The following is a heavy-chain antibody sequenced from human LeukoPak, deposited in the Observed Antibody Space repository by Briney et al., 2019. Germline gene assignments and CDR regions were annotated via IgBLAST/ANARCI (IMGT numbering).Heavy chain of an antibody. CDR3: AAGLWFGDRAFDY. Sequence: SETLSLTCAVSGYSISSGYYWGWIRQPPGKGLERIGSIYHSGSTYYNPSLKSRVTISVDTSKNQFSLKLSSVTAAGTAVYYCAAGLWFGDRAFDYWGQGTLVTVSS. J-gene: IGHJ4*02. D-gene: IGHD3-10*01. CDR2: IYHSGST. CDR1: GYSISSGYY. V-gene: IGHV4-38-2*01.